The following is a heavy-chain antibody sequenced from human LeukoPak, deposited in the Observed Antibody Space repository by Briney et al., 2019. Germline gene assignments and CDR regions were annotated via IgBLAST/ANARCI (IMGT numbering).Heavy chain of an antibody. CDR1: VYGFTSYY. J-gene: IGHJ4*02. Sequence: ASVTVSCKAFVYGFTSYYIHWVRQAPGQALEWMGIINPSVGGTTYARKFQGRVTMTRDTSTSTVYMELSSLRSEDTAVYYCARHGSGRYYPAEGRVDYWGQGTLVTVSS. V-gene: IGHV1-46*03. D-gene: IGHD3-10*01. CDR3: ARHGSGRYYPAEGRVDY. CDR2: INPSVGGT.